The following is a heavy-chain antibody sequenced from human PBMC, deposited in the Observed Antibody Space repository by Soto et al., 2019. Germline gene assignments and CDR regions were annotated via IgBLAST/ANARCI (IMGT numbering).Heavy chain of an antibody. CDR3: ARDLQLSFGTWDYYCYGMDV. Sequence: QVQLVESGGGVVQPGRSLRLSCAASGFTFSSYAMHWVRQAPGKGLEWVAVISYDGSNKYYADSVKGRFTISRDNSKNTLYLQMNSLRAEDTAVYYCARDLQLSFGTWDYYCYGMDVWGQGTTVTVSS. CDR1: GFTFSSYA. J-gene: IGHJ6*02. D-gene: IGHD5-18*01. CDR2: ISYDGSNK. V-gene: IGHV3-30-3*01.